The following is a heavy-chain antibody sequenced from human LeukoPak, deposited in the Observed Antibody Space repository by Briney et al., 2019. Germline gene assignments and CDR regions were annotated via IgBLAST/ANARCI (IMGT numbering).Heavy chain of an antibody. V-gene: IGHV3-74*01. D-gene: IGHD3-3*01. J-gene: IGHJ4*02. CDR3: AKDPYYDFWSGLYYFDY. CDR1: GFTFSSYW. CDR2: INSDGSST. Sequence: GGSLRLSCAASGFTFSSYWMHWVRQAPGKGLVWVSRINSDGSSTSYADSVKGRFTISRDNSKNTLYLQMNSLRAEDTAVYYCAKDPYYDFWSGLYYFDYWGQGTLVTVSS.